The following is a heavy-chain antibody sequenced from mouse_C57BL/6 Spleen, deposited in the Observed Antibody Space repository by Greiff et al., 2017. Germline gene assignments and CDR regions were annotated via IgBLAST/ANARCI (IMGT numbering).Heavy chain of an antibody. J-gene: IGHJ1*03. CDR2: IDPSDSET. CDR1: GYTFTSYW. D-gene: IGHD1-1*01. Sequence: QVQLQQPGAELVRPGSSVKLSCKASGYTFTSYWMHWVKQRPIQGLEWIGNIDPSDSETHYNQKFKDKATLTVDKSSSTAYMQLSSLTSEDSAVYYCARPIYYGSSSYWYFDVWGTGTTVTVSS. V-gene: IGHV1-52*01. CDR3: ARPIYYGSSSYWYFDV.